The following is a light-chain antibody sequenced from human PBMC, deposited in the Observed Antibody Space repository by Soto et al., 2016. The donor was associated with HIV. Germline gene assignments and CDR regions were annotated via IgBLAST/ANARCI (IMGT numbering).Light chain of an antibody. CDR2: AAS. J-gene: IGKJ4*01. Sequence: DIKMTQSPSSLSTSVGDRVTITCRASQGISNYLAWYQQKPGKVPKLLIYAASALHSGVPSRFRDSGSGTHFTLTISSLQPEDVGTYYCQKYESAPLTFGGGTKVEIK. CDR3: QKYESAPLT. CDR1: QGISNY. V-gene: IGKV1-27*01.